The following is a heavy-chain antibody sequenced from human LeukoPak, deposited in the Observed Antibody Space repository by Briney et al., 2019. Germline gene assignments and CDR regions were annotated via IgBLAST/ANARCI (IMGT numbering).Heavy chain of an antibody. J-gene: IGHJ4*02. CDR3: AKDRGSIVVVIALYDY. CDR1: GFTFSSYW. CDR2: ISGSGGST. D-gene: IGHD2-21*01. Sequence: GGSLRLSCAASGFTFSSYWMSWVRQAPGKGLEWVSAISGSGGSTYYADSVKGRFTISRDNSKNTLYLQMNSLRAEDTAVYYCAKDRGSIVVVIALYDYWGQGTLVTVSS. V-gene: IGHV3-23*01.